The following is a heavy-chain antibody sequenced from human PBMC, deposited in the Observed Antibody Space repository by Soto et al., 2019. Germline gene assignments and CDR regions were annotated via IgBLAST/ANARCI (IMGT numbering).Heavy chain of an antibody. V-gene: IGHV1-18*01. D-gene: IGHD2-2*01. CDR2: ISAYNGNT. Sequence: XSVKVSCQASGYSFTSYGISRVRQAPGQGLEWMGWISAYNGNTNYAQKLQGRVTMTTDTSTSTAYMELRSLRSDDTAVYYCARESLQSMDYWGQGTLVTVSS. J-gene: IGHJ4*02. CDR1: GYSFTSYG. CDR3: ARESLQSMDY.